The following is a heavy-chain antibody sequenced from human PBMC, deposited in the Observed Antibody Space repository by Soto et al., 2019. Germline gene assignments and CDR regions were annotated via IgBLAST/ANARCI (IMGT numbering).Heavy chain of an antibody. J-gene: IGHJ4*02. Sequence: PGGSLRLSCAASGFTFSSYGMHWVRQAPGKGLEWVAVIWYDGSNKYYADSVKGRFTISRDNSKNTLYLQMNSLRAEDTAVYYCARDRSSAAAGTLFDYWGQGTLVTVSS. D-gene: IGHD6-13*01. CDR1: GFTFSSYG. CDR2: IWYDGSNK. V-gene: IGHV3-33*01. CDR3: ARDRSSAAAGTLFDY.